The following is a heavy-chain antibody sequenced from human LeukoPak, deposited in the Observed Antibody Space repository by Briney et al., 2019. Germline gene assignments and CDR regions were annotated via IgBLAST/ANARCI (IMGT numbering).Heavy chain of an antibody. CDR1: GGSISSYY. CDR2: IYYSGST. Sequence: PSETLSLTCAVSGGSISSYYWSWIRQPPGKGLEWIGYIYYSGSTNYNPSLKSRVTISVDTSKNQFSLKLSSVTAADTAVYYCARHGSGSYYNKRGGFDYWGQGTLVTVSS. D-gene: IGHD3-10*01. J-gene: IGHJ4*02. V-gene: IGHV4-59*08. CDR3: ARHGSGSYYNKRGGFDY.